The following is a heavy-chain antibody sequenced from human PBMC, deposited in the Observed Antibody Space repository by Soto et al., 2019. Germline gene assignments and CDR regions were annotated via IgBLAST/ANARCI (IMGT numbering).Heavy chain of an antibody. J-gene: IGHJ6*02. CDR2: ISGSGGST. D-gene: IGHD3-3*01. V-gene: IGHV3-23*01. CDR1: GFTFSSYA. Sequence: GGSLRLSCAASGFTFSSYAMSWVRQAPGKGLEWVSAISGSGGSTYYADSVKGRFTISRDNSKNTLYLQMNSLRAEDTAVYYCAKDASYYDFWSGYYNHGMGVWGQGTTVTVSS. CDR3: AKDASYYDFWSGYYNHGMGV.